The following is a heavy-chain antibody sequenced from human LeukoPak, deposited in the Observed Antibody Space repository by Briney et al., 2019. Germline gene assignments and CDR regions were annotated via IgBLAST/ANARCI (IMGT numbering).Heavy chain of an antibody. CDR2: IIPIFGTA. D-gene: IGHD3-3*01. J-gene: IGHJ5*02. CDR1: GGTFSSYA. V-gene: IGHV1-69*13. CDR3: ARGSTYYDFWSGYYATNP. Sequence: GASVTVSCKASGGTFSSYAISWVRQAPGQGLEWMGGIIPIFGTANYAQKFQGRVTITADESTSTAYMELSRLRSDDTAVYYCARGSTYYDFWSGYYATNPWGQGTLVTVSS.